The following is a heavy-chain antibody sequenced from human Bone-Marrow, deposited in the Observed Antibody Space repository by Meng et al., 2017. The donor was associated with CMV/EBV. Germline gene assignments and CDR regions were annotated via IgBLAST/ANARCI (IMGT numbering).Heavy chain of an antibody. J-gene: IGHJ5*02. CDR2: IYYSGST. CDR1: GCSISSSSYY. Sequence: AGTLSLTCTASGCSISSSSYYWDWIRQPPGKGLEWIGSIYYSGSTYYNPSLESRVNISVDTSKNQFYLKLSSVTAADTAVYYCARACRLDIVGLPAALSWSDPWGQGTLVTVSS. D-gene: IGHD2-2*03. CDR3: ARACRLDIVGLPAALSWSDP. V-gene: IGHV4-39*07.